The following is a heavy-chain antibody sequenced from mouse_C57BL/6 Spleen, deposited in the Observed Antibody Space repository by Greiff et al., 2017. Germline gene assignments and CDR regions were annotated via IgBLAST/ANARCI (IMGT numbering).Heavy chain of an antibody. Sequence: DVQLVESGEGLVKPGGSLKLSCAASGFTFSSYAMSWVRQTPEKRLEWVAYISSGGDYIYYADTVKGRFTISRDNARNTLYLQMSSLKSEDTAMYYCTREATVEFAYWGQGTLVTVSA. CDR1: GFTFSSYA. J-gene: IGHJ3*01. CDR2: ISSGGDYI. V-gene: IGHV5-9-1*02. D-gene: IGHD1-1*01. CDR3: TREATVEFAY.